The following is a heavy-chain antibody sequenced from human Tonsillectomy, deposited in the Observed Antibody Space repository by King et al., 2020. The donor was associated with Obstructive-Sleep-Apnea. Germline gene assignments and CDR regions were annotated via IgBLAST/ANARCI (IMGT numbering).Heavy chain of an antibody. V-gene: IGHV3-74*01. J-gene: IGHJ4*02. CDR1: GFTFSSYW. CDR2: INSDGSST. Sequence: VQLVESGGGLVQPGGSLRLSCAASGFTFSSYWMHLVRQAPGKGLVWVSRINSDGSSTSYADSVKGRFTISRDNAKNTLYLQMNSLRAEDTAVYYCARVLVRYSGYGRTTLGSGLFDYWGQGTLVTVSS. CDR3: ARVLVRYSGYGRTTLGSGLFDY. D-gene: IGHD5-12*01.